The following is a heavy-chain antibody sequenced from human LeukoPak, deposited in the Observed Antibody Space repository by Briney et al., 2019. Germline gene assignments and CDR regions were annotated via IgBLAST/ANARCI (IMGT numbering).Heavy chain of an antibody. Sequence: PGGSLRLSCVASGFTFSSYAMSWARQAPGKGLEWVSAISGSGVTTYYADSVKGRFTISRDNSKNTLYLQMNSLRAEDTALYYCAKDRDYYLVGFFDYWGQGTLVTASS. CDR1: GFTFSSYA. CDR3: AKDRDYYLVGFFDY. D-gene: IGHD3-10*01. J-gene: IGHJ4*02. CDR2: ISGSGVTT. V-gene: IGHV3-23*01.